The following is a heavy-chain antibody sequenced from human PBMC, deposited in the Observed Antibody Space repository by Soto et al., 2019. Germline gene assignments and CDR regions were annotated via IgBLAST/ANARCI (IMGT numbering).Heavy chain of an antibody. CDR2: LKSKAVGGTT. D-gene: IGHD2-2*01. CDR1: GFHFRNAS. J-gene: IGHJ5*02. CDR3: TTDLSCSSASCYGELDP. Sequence: PGGPLSLSCAASGFHFRNASMTWVRPGPGKGLQWVGRLKSKAVGGTTDYAAPVKGRFSISRDDSQNTLYLQMNSLKTEDTAVYYCTTDLSCSSASCYGELDPWGQGTLVTVSS. V-gene: IGHV3-15*01.